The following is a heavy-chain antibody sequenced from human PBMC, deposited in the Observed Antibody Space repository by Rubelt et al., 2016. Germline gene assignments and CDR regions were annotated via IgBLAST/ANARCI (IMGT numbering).Heavy chain of an antibody. Sequence: QVQLQESGPRLVKPSETLSLTCTVSGGSISSYYWSWIRQPAGKGLEWIGNIYYSGSTYYNPSLKSRVTISVDTSKNQFSLKRGSVTAADTAVDYCASDDPSIAVAGPVFDYWGQGTLVTVSS. V-gene: IGHV4-59*04. J-gene: IGHJ4*02. CDR1: GGSISSYY. CDR3: ASDDPSIAVAGPVFDY. CDR2: IYYSGST. D-gene: IGHD6-19*01.